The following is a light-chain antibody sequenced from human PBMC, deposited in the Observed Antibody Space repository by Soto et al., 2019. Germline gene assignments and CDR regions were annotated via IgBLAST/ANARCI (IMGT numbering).Light chain of an antibody. CDR1: KLGDKY. J-gene: IGLJ1*01. V-gene: IGLV3-1*01. Sequence: SYELTQPPSVSVSPGQTATIPCSGDKLGDKYACWYQQKPGQSPVLVIYENNKRPSGIPERFSGSNSGNTATLTISGTQTMDEADYYCQTGDSSASYVSGTGTKLTAL. CDR2: ENN. CDR3: QTGDSSASYV.